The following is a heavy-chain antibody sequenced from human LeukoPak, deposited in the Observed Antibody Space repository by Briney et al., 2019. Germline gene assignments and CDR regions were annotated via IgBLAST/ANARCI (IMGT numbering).Heavy chain of an antibody. V-gene: IGHV4-31*03. CDR1: GGSISSGGYY. J-gene: IGHJ5*02. CDR3: ASKGRSGPFNWFDP. D-gene: IGHD2-15*01. CDR2: IYYSGST. Sequence: SETLSLTCTVSGGSISSGGYYWSWIRQHPGKGLEWIGYIYYSGSTYYNPSLKSRVTISVDTSKNQFSLKLSSVTAADTAVYYCASKGRSGPFNWFDPWGQGTLVTVSS.